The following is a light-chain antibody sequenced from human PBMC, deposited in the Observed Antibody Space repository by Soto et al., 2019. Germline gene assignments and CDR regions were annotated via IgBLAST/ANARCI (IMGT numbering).Light chain of an antibody. Sequence: QSGLTHLASVSGSPGRWIPTSAPGTAINVGGYNYFSCYKQHPGKAPKVMIYEALNRPPGVSNRSLGSKSGNTPPLTISGLQAADEAAYYCSCYVSSNSSLFGAGTKVTVL. J-gene: IGLJ1*01. CDR2: EAL. V-gene: IGLV2-14*01. CDR1: AINVGGYNY. CDR3: SCYVSSNSSL.